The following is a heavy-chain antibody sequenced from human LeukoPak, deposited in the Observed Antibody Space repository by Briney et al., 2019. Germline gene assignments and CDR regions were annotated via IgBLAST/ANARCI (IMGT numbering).Heavy chain of an antibody. V-gene: IGHV4-39*01. CDR3: ARQTYYDILTGSEFDY. Sequence: SETLSLTCTVSGGSISSSSYYWGWIRQPPGKGLEWIGSIYYSGSTYYNPSLKSRVTISVDTSKNQFSLKLSSVTAADTAVYYCARQTYYDILTGSEFDYWGREPWSPSPQ. D-gene: IGHD3-9*01. CDR1: GGSISSSSYY. J-gene: IGHJ4*02. CDR2: IYYSGST.